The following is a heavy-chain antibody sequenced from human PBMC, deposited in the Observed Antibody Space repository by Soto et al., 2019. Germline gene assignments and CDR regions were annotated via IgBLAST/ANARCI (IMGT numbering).Heavy chain of an antibody. V-gene: IGHV4-31*03. Sequence: SETLSLTCIVSGDSISDGYYWTWIRQHPGKGLEWIGYIYYSGYTYYNPSLQSRVTISVDTSKNHFSLVLNSVTAADTAVYYSARQTLDSSGNFMRPPDAFDIWGQGTMVTVSS. D-gene: IGHD3-22*01. J-gene: IGHJ3*02. CDR1: GDSISDGYY. CDR2: IYYSGYT. CDR3: ARQTLDSSGNFMRPPDAFDI.